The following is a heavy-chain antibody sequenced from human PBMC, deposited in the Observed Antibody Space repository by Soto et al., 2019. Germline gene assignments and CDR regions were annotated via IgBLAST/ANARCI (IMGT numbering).Heavy chain of an antibody. D-gene: IGHD3-22*01. V-gene: IGHV4-59*01. CDR2: IYNSGST. Sequence: ETLSLTCTVSGGSISTYSWSWIRQPPGKGLDWIGYIYNSGSTTYNPSLNPSLKSRVTISVDTSKNQFSLIVSSVTAADTAVYSCAGDYDNIGNYNFWGQGTLVTVSS. J-gene: IGHJ4*02. CDR3: AGDYDNIGNYNF. CDR1: GGSISTYS.